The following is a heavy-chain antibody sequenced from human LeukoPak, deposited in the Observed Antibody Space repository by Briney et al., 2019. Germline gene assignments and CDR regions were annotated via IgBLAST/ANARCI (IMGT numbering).Heavy chain of an antibody. CDR2: IYYSGST. J-gene: IGHJ6*04. CDR3: ARGLDPPNPHLDV. CDR1: GGSISSSSYY. V-gene: IGHV4-39*01. D-gene: IGHD1-1*01. Sequence: SETLSLTCTVSGGSISSSSYYWGWIRQPPGKGLEWIGSIYYSGSTYYNPSLKSRVTISVDTSKNQFSLKLSSVIAADTAVYYCARGLDPPNPHLDVWGKGTTVTVSS.